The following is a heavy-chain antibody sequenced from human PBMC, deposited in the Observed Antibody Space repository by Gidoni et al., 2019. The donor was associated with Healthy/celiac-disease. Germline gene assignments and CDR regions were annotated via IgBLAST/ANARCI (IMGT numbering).Heavy chain of an antibody. CDR1: GFTFSSYA. CDR2: ISYDGSNK. J-gene: IGHJ6*03. CDR3: ARDGYGDYNNSYMDV. V-gene: IGHV3-30*01. D-gene: IGHD4-17*01. Sequence: QVQLVESGGGVVQPGRSLSLSCAASGFTFSSYAMHWVRQAPGKGLEWVAVISYDGSNKYYADSVKGRFTISRDNSKNTLYLQMNSLRAEDTAVYYCARDGYGDYNNSYMDVWGKGTTVTVSS.